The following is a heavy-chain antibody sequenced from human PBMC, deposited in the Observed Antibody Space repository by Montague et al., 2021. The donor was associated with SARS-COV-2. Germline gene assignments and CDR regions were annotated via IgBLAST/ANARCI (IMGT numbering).Heavy chain of an antibody. Sequence: SETLSLTCAVSGGALNSGPYYWGWIRQPPGKGLEWLGRIYYSGYTYNHPSLRSRVTISVDLAKNQFSLKVSSVTAADTAVYYCARENFSFYSMDVWGQGTTVTVSS. CDR2: IYYSGYT. J-gene: IGHJ6*02. CDR3: ARENFSFYSMDV. CDR1: GGALNSGPYY. V-gene: IGHV4-39*02.